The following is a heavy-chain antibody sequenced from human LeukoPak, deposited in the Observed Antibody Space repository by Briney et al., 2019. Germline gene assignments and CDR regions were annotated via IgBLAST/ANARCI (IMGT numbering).Heavy chain of an antibody. D-gene: IGHD3-3*01. CDR3: ARDPEAYYDFWSRLYYYYYMDV. J-gene: IGHJ6*03. CDR2: ISYDGSNK. V-gene: IGHV3-30*01. Sequence: GRSLGLSCAASGFTFSSYALHWVRQAPGKGLEWVAVISYDGSNKYYADSVKGRFTISRDNSKNTLYLQMNSLRAEDTAVYYCARDPEAYYDFWSRLYYYYYMDVWGKGTTVTVSS. CDR1: GFTFSSYA.